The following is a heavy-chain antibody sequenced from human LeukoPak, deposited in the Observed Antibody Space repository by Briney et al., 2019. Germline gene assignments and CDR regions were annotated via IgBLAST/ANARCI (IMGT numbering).Heavy chain of an antibody. D-gene: IGHD6-13*01. Sequence: PGGSLRLSCAASTSNLSTYWMTWVRQAPGKGLEWVSSISSSSSYIYYADSVKGRFTISRDNAKNSLYLQMNSLRAEDTAVYYCARDPVGIAAAELRGDYWGQGTLVTVSS. V-gene: IGHV3-21*01. CDR1: TSNLSTYW. CDR2: ISSSSSYI. CDR3: ARDPVGIAAAELRGDY. J-gene: IGHJ4*02.